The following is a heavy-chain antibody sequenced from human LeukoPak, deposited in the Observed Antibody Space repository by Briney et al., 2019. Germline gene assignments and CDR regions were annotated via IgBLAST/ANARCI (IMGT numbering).Heavy chain of an antibody. CDR1: GFTFSSYA. CDR3: ARDVDTAMDAYYYYGMDV. D-gene: IGHD5-18*01. J-gene: IGHJ6*02. Sequence: GGSLRLSCAASGFTFSSYAMHWVRQAPGKGLEWVAVISYDGSNKYYADSVKGRFTISRDNSKNTLYLQMNSLRAEDTAVYYCARDVDTAMDAYYYYGMDVWGQGTTVIVSS. CDR2: ISYDGSNK. V-gene: IGHV3-30-3*01.